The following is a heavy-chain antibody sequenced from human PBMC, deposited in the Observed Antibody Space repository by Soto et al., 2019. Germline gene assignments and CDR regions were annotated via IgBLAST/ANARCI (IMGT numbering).Heavy chain of an antibody. V-gene: IGHV1-24*01. CDR2: FDPEDGET. CDR1: GYTLTELS. D-gene: IGHD2-2*01. J-gene: IGHJ5*02. CDR3: QAYQLLGKGWFDP. Sequence: ASVKVSCKVSGYTLTELSMHWVRQAPGKGLEWMGGFDPEDGETIYAQKFQGRVTMTEDTSTDTAYMELSSLRSEDTAVYYCQAYQLLGKGWFDPWGQGTLVTVSS.